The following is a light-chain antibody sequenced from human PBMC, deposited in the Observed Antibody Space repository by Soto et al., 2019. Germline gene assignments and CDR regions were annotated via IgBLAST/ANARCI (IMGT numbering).Light chain of an antibody. V-gene: IGLV6-57*01. CDR3: QSYDSYDHVWV. CDR2: EDK. CDR1: SGNIASNY. Sequence: NFMLTQPQSVSQSPGQTVTFSCTRSSGNIASNYVQWYQQRPGSSPTNVLSEDKRRPSGIPARFSGSIDSSSNSASLTISGLRTEDEAIYYCQSYDSYDHVWVFGGGTELTVL. J-gene: IGLJ3*02.